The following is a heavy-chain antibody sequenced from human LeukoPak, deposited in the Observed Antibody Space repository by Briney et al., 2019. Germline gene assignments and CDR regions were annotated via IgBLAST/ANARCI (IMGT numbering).Heavy chain of an antibody. CDR1: GGSFSGYY. Sequence: SETLSLTCAVYGGSFSGYYWSWIRQPPGKGLEWIGEINHSGSTNYNPSLKSRVTISVDTSKNQFSLKLSSVTAADTAVYYCARERAVKYWGQGTLVTVSS. CDR3: ARERAVKY. V-gene: IGHV4-34*01. J-gene: IGHJ4*02. CDR2: INHSGST.